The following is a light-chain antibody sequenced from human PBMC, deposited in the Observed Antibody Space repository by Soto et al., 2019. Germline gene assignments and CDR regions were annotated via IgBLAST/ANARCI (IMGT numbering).Light chain of an antibody. J-gene: IGKJ1*01. CDR1: QGISNF. Sequence: DIQLTQSPSFLSASVGDRVTITCRASQGISNFLAWYQQKPGKAPKLLIFAASSLQSGVPSRFSGSGSGTEFTLTITSLQPGDVATYCCQQFHSYPRTFGQGTKVEIK. CDR2: AAS. CDR3: QQFHSYPRT. V-gene: IGKV1-9*01.